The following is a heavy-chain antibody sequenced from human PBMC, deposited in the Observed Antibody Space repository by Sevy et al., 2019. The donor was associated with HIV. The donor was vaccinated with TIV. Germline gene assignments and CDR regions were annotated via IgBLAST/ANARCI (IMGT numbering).Heavy chain of an antibody. J-gene: IGHJ3*02. CDR3: ARGGWLLMGDAFDI. D-gene: IGHD5-12*01. V-gene: IGHV3-48*02. Sequence: GGSLRLSCAASGFTFSSYNMNWVRQAPGKGLEWVSYIGSSSSTIYYADSVKGRFTISRDNAKNSLYLQMNSLRDEDTAVYYCARGGWLLMGDAFDIWGQGTMVTVSS. CDR1: GFTFSSYN. CDR2: IGSSSSTI.